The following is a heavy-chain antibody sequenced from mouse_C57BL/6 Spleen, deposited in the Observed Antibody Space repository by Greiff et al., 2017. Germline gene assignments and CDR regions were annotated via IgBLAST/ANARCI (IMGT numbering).Heavy chain of an antibody. CDR1: GYTFTDYE. Sequence: QVQLQQSGAELVRPGASVTLSCKASGYTFTDYEMHWVKQTPVHGLEWIGAIDPETGGTAYNQKFKGKAILTADKSSSTAYMELRSLSSEDSAVYYCTRIITTVPAWFAYWGQGTLVTVSA. CDR3: TRIITTVPAWFAY. V-gene: IGHV1-15*01. J-gene: IGHJ3*01. D-gene: IGHD1-1*01. CDR2: IDPETGGT.